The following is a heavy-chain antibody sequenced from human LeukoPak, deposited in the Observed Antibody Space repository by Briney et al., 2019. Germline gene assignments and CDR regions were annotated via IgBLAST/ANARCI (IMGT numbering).Heavy chain of an antibody. CDR2: FSGNGGST. J-gene: IGHJ4*02. Sequence: PGGFLRLSCAASGFTFRSYAMSWVRQAPGKGLEWVSTFSGNGGSTYHADSVKGRFTISRDNSKNSLYLQMNSLRAEDTAVYYCAKDLVGGSYHQYYFDYWGQGTLVTVSS. D-gene: IGHD1-26*01. CDR1: GFTFRSYA. CDR3: AKDLVGGSYHQYYFDY. V-gene: IGHV3-23*01.